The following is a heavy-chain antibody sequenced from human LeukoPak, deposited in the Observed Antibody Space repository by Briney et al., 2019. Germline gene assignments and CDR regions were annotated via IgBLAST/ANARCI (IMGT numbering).Heavy chain of an antibody. V-gene: IGHV4-59*01. J-gene: IGHJ3*01. Sequence: SETLSLTCTVSGGSISSYYWSWIRQPPGKGLEWIGYIYYSGSTNYNPSLKSRVTISVDTPKNQFSLKLSSVTAADTAVYYCARFGSYGDYVHAFDVWGQGTMVTVSS. D-gene: IGHD4-17*01. CDR2: IYYSGST. CDR1: GGSISSYY. CDR3: ARFGSYGDYVHAFDV.